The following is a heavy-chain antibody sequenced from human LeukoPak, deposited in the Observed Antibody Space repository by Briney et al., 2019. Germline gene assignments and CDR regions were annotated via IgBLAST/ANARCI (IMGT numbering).Heavy chain of an antibody. D-gene: IGHD3-22*01. J-gene: IGHJ3*02. CDR3: ARDYDSSGYTGAFDT. Sequence: GGSLRLSCAASGFTFSSYSMNWVRQAPGKGLEWVSSISSSSSYIYYADSVKGRFTISRDNAKNSLYLQMNSLRAEDTAVYYCARDYDSSGYTGAFDTWGQGTMVTVSS. CDR1: GFTFSSYS. CDR2: ISSSSSYI. V-gene: IGHV3-21*01.